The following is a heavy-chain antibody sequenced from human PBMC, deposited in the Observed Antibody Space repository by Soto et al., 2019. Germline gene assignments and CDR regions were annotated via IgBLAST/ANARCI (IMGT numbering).Heavy chain of an antibody. CDR1: GFTFSDYA. D-gene: IGHD1-26*01. CDR3: ATGRLYSGHENFDY. CDR2: ISGSSGNST. Sequence: EVQLLESGGGLVQPGGSLRLSCAASGFTFSDYAMNWVRQAPGKGLEWVSFISGSSGNSTYYADSVKGRFTVSRDNSKNTVYLQMNSVRPEDTALYYCATGRLYSGHENFDYWGQGTLVTVSS. V-gene: IGHV3-23*01. J-gene: IGHJ4*02.